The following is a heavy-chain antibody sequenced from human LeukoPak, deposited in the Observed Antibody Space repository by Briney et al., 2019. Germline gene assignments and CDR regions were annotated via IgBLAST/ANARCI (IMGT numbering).Heavy chain of an antibody. CDR2: IYYSGST. V-gene: IGHV4-39*01. D-gene: IGHD5-18*01. CDR3: ARGSPRTYSYAFLIRPSNWFDP. Sequence: PSETLSLTCTVSGGSISSSSYYWGWIRQPPGKGLEWIGSIYYSGSTYYNPSLKSRVTISVDTSKNQFSLKLSSVTAADTAVYYCARGSPRTYSYAFLIRPSNWFDPWGQGTLVTVSS. CDR1: GGSISSSSYY. J-gene: IGHJ5*02.